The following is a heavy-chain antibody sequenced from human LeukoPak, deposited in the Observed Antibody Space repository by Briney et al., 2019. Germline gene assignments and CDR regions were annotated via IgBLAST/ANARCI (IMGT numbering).Heavy chain of an antibody. CDR2: IRYDGSNK. Sequence: GGSLRLSCAASGFTFSSYGMHWVRQASGKGLEWVAFIRYDGSNKYYADSVKGRFTISRDNSKNTLYLQMNSLRAEDTAVYYCATDRDIVAVPAALGFWGQGTLVTVSS. J-gene: IGHJ4*02. CDR3: ATDRDIVAVPAALGF. CDR1: GFTFSSYG. D-gene: IGHD2-2*01. V-gene: IGHV3-30*02.